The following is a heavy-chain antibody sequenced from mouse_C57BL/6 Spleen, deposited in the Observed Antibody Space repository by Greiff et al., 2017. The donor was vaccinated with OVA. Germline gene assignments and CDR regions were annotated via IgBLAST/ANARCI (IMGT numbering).Heavy chain of an antibody. V-gene: IGHV1-72*01. CDR3: ARRGGLGHYYYAMDY. Sequence: VKLQQPGAELVKPGASVKLSCKASGYTFTSYWMHWVKQRPGRGLEWIGRIDPNSGGTKYNEKFKSQATLTVDKPSSTAYMQLSSLTSEDSAVYYCARRGGLGHYYYAMDYWGQGTSVTVSS. J-gene: IGHJ4*01. D-gene: IGHD4-1*01. CDR1: GYTFTSYW. CDR2: IDPNSGGT.